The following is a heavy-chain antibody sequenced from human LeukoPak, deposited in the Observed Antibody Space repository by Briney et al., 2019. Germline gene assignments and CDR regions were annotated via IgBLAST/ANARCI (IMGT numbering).Heavy chain of an antibody. CDR3: ARVLVKAATIQHYDILTGYSLMGDGMDV. D-gene: IGHD3-9*01. V-gene: IGHV1-2*02. J-gene: IGHJ6*02. Sequence: ASVKVSCKASGYTFTGYYMHWVRQAPGQGLEWMGWINPNSGGTNYAQKFQGRVTMTRDTSISTAYMELSRLRSDDTAVYYCARVLVKAATIQHYDILTGYSLMGDGMDVWGQGTTVTVPS. CDR2: INPNSGGT. CDR1: GYTFTGYY.